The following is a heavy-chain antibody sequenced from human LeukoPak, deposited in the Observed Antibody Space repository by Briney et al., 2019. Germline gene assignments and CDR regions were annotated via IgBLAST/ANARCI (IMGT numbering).Heavy chain of an antibody. CDR3: ARDSGYDYTLDY. V-gene: IGHV4-31*03. CDR1: GGSISSGGYY. CDR2: IYYSGST. D-gene: IGHD5-12*01. J-gene: IGHJ4*02. Sequence: SETLSLTCTVSGGSISSGGYYWSWIRQHPGKGLEWIGYIYYSGSTNYNPSLKSRVTISVDTSKNQFSLKLSSVTAADTAVYYCARDSGYDYTLDYWGQGTLVTVSS.